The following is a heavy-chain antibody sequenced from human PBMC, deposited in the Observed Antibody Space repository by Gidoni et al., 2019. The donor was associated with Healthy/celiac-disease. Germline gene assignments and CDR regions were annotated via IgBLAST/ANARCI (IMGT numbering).Heavy chain of an antibody. CDR2: ISGSGGST. CDR3: ALQGGGSYEYYFDY. D-gene: IGHD1-26*01. Sequence: EVQLLEPGGGWVQTGGSRRLGWAAYGLTLSSYDMSWVRQAPGKGLVVVSAISGSGGSTYYADPVKGRFTISRDNSKTTLCLQMISLRSEDTAVYYCALQGGGSYEYYFDYWGQGTLVTVSS. CDR1: GLTLSSYD. J-gene: IGHJ4*02. V-gene: IGHV3-23*01.